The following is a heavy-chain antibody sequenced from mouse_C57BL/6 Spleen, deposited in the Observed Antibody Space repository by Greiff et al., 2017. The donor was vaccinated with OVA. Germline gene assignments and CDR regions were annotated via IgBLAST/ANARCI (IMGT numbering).Heavy chain of an antibody. CDR2: IWTGGGT. J-gene: IGHJ3*01. V-gene: IGHV2-9-1*01. D-gene: IGHD2-4*01. Sequence: VKLMESGPGLVAPSQRLSITCTVSGFSFTSYAISWVRQPPGQGLEWLGVIWTGGGTNYNSALKSRLSISKDNYKSQVVVKMNSLQTDDTARYYCARTDEYDVAWFAYWGQGTLVTVSA. CDR1: GFSFTSYA. CDR3: ARTDEYDVAWFAY.